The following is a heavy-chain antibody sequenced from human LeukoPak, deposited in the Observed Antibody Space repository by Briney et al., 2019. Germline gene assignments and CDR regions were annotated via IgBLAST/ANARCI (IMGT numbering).Heavy chain of an antibody. Sequence: GGSLRLSCAASGFTFNTYTMNWVRQAPGKGLEWVSGISGSGIGGRTHYADSVKGRFTISRDNSKNTLYLQMNSLRVEDTAVYYCAKGRGQGFDYWGQGTLVTVSS. V-gene: IGHV3-23*01. D-gene: IGHD3-10*01. CDR3: AKGRGQGFDY. CDR1: GFTFNTYT. CDR2: ISGSGIGGRT. J-gene: IGHJ4*02.